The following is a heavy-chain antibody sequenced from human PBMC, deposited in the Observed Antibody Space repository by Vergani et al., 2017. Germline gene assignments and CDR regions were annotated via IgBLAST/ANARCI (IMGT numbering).Heavy chain of an antibody. D-gene: IGHD3-9*01. CDR2: IYHSGST. CDR1: GYPISSGYY. J-gene: IGHJ4*02. Sequence: QVQLQESGPGLVKPSETLSLTCTVSGYPISSGYYWGWIRQPPGKGLEWIGSIYHSGSTYYNPSLKSRVTISVETSKNQFSLKLSSVTAADTAVYYCARSYDILTGPPRAFDYWGQGTLVTVSS. CDR3: ARSYDILTGPPRAFDY. V-gene: IGHV4-38-2*02.